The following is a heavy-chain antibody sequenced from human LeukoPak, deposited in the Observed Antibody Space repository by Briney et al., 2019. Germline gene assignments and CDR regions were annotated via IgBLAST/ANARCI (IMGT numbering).Heavy chain of an antibody. Sequence: GGSLRLSCAASGFSFNNSWMSWVRQAPGKGLEWVANIKEDGNEKYYVDSVKGRFTISRDNAKNSLYLQMNSLRAEDTAVYYCARLGVGHYIAAAEEFDYWGQGTLVTVSS. V-gene: IGHV3-7*01. CDR1: GFSFNNSW. J-gene: IGHJ4*02. D-gene: IGHD6-13*01. CDR2: IKEDGNEK. CDR3: ARLGVGHYIAAAEEFDY.